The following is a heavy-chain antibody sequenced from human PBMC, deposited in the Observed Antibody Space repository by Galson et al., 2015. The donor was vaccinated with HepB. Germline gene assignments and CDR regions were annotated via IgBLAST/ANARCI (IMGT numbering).Heavy chain of an antibody. V-gene: IGHV3-7*01. CDR3: AREVEGYYYGSGSYYHTYYYYYYMDV. J-gene: IGHJ6*03. CDR2: INEDGSKN. D-gene: IGHD3-10*01. CDR1: GFTFTNNW. Sequence: SLRLSCAASGFTFTNNWMSWVRQAPGKGLEWVADINEDGSKNYYVDSVEGRFTVSRDNAKNSLYLQMNSLRAEDTAEYYCAREVEGYYYGSGSYYHTYYYYYYMDVWGKGTTVTVSS.